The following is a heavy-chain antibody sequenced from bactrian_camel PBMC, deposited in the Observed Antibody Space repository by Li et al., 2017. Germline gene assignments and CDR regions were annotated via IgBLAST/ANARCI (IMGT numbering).Heavy chain of an antibody. CDR2: IGSGGQT. J-gene: IGHJ4*01. V-gene: IGHV3S53*01. Sequence: HVQLVESGGGLVQPGGSLRLSCAAASGYSAVTLCMGWFRQTPGKEREPIATIGSGGQTTYADSVKGRFTIHRDTATNTLYLQADNLKPEDTAMYYCAAAGTRLCRGFLYWGQGTQVTV. CDR1: GYSAVTLC. CDR3: AAAGTRLCRGFLY. D-gene: IGHD7*01.